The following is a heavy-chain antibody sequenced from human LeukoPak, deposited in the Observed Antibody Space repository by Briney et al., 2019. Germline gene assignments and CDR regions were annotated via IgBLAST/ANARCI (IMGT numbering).Heavy chain of an antibody. J-gene: IGHJ4*02. D-gene: IGHD3-22*01. CDR1: GGSFSGYY. CDR2: INQSGSP. V-gene: IGHV4-34*01. Sequence: SETLSLTCAVYGGSFSGYYWSWIRQPPGKGLEWIGEINQSGSPNYNPSLKSRITISVDTSKNQFSLKLRSVTAADTAVFYCARVIDDVSGYYVDYWGQGALVTVSS. CDR3: ARVIDDVSGYYVDY.